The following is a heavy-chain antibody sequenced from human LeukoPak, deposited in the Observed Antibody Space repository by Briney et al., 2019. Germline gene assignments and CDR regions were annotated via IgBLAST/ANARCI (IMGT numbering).Heavy chain of an antibody. CDR1: GGSISSYY. D-gene: IGHD3-22*01. CDR3: ARAYYDSSGYPDAFDI. CDR2: IYYSGST. V-gene: IGHV4-59*01. Sequence: PSETLSLTCTVSGGSISSYYWSWIRQPPGKGLEWIGYIYYSGSTNYNPSLKSRVTMSVDTSKNQFSLKLSSVTAADTAVYYYARAYYDSSGYPDAFDIWGQGTMVTVSS. J-gene: IGHJ3*02.